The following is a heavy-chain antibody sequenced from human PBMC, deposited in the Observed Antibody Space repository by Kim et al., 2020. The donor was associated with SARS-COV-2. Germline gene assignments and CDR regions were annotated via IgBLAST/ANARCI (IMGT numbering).Heavy chain of an antibody. Sequence: ASVKVSCKASGYTFANYYMHWVRQAPGQVLEWMGMINPSGGSTTYAQRFQGRVTMTRDTSTSTVYMDLSSLRSEDTAVYYCAREPPMARGVRVSFDYWGQGTLVTVSS. D-gene: IGHD3-3*01. CDR2: INPSGGST. CDR1: GYTFANYY. CDR3: AREPPMARGVRVSFDY. V-gene: IGHV1-46*01. J-gene: IGHJ4*02.